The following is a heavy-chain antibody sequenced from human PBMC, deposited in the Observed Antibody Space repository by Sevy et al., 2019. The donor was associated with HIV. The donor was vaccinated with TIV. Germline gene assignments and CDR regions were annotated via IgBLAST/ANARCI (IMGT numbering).Heavy chain of an antibody. V-gene: IGHV4-59*01. Sequence: SETLSLTCTVSGGSISSYYWSWIRQPPGKGLEWIGHFNHIGTTNYNPSLKSRVTISVDTSKNQFSLNQNAVTAADTAVYYCARVPSCSTTSCSGGWFDPSGQGTLVTVSS. CDR1: GGSISSYY. CDR2: FNHIGTT. J-gene: IGHJ5*02. CDR3: ARVPSCSTTSCSGGWFDP. D-gene: IGHD2-2*01.